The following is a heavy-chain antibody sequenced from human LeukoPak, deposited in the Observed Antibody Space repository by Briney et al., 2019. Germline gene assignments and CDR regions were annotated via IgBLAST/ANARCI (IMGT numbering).Heavy chain of an antibody. J-gene: IGHJ4*02. CDR2: ISWNSGSI. CDR3: AKDFLSTVTAYFDY. Sequence: GGSLRLSCAASGFTFDDYAMHWVRQAPGKGLEWVSGISWNSGSIGYADSVKGRFTISRDNAKNSLYLQMNSLRAEDTAVYYCAKDFLSTVTAYFDYWGQGTLVTVSS. D-gene: IGHD4-17*01. V-gene: IGHV3-9*01. CDR1: GFTFDDYA.